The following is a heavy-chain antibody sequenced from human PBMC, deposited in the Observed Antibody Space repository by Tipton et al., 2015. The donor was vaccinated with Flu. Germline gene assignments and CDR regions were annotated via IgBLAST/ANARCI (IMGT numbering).Heavy chain of an antibody. CDR2: IKNDGSST. V-gene: IGHV3-74*03. J-gene: IGHJ3*02. CDR3: ARGESTGYFGDAVDI. D-gene: IGHD3-9*01. Sequence: GSLRLSCAVSGITFNDYWMHWVRQAPGKGLVWVSRIKNDGSSTTYADFVTGRFTVSRDNAKNTLYLQMSSLRVDDTAVYYCARGESTGYFGDAVDIWGQGTMVTFSS. CDR1: GITFNDYW.